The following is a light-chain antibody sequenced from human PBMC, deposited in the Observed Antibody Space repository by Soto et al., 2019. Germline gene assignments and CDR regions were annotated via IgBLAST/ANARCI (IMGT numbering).Light chain of an antibody. Sequence: QSVLTQPASVSGSPGQSITISYTGTSSDVGGYKYVSWYQHHPGKAPKLMIYDVSNRPSGVSNRFSGSKSGNTASLTISGLQADDEADYYCSSYSSSGTGVFGTGTKVTVL. CDR2: DVS. V-gene: IGLV2-14*03. CDR1: SSDVGGYKY. CDR3: SSYSSSGTGV. J-gene: IGLJ1*01.